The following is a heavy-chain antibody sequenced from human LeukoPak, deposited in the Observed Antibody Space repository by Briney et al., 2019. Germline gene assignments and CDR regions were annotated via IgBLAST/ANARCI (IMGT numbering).Heavy chain of an antibody. J-gene: IGHJ6*02. CDR1: GGTFSSYA. V-gene: IGHV1-69*13. CDR3: ARETSSGWYYAYYYYYGMDV. Sequence: SVKVSCKASGGTFSSYAISWVRQAPGQGLEWMGGIIPIFGTANYAQKFQGRVTITADESTSTAYMELSSLRSENTAVYYCARETSSGWYYAYYYYYGMDVWGQGTTVTVSS. CDR2: IIPIFGTA. D-gene: IGHD6-19*01.